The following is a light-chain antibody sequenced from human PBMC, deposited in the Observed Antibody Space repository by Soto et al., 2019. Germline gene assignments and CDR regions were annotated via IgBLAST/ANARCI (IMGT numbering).Light chain of an antibody. CDR3: SSYTGSSTVI. Sequence: QSVLTQPASVSGSPGQSITISCTGTSSDIVNYNYVSWYQQYPGKAPKLMIYDVSNRPSGVSNRCSGSKSGNTASLTISGLQAEDEADYYCSSYTGSSTVIFGGGTKLTVL. V-gene: IGLV2-14*01. CDR1: SSDIVNYNY. J-gene: IGLJ2*01. CDR2: DVS.